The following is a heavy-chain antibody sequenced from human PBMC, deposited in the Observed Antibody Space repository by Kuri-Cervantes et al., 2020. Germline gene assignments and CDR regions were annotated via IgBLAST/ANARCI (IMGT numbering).Heavy chain of an antibody. CDR1: GFTFSDYY. D-gene: IGHD3-22*01. Sequence: GGSLRLSCAASGFTFSDYYMSWVRQAPGKGLEWVSAISGSGGSTYYADSVKGRFTISRDNSKNTLYLQMNSLRAEDTAVYYCAKDVYYYDSSGYSYWGQGTLVTVSS. V-gene: IGHV3-23*01. CDR2: ISGSGGST. CDR3: AKDVYYYDSSGYSY. J-gene: IGHJ4*02.